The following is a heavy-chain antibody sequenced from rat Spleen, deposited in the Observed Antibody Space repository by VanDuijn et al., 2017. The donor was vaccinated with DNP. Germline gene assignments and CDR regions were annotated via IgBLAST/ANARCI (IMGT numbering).Heavy chain of an antibody. V-gene: IGHV2S75*01. D-gene: IGHD1-12*01. CDR1: GFSLTNYG. Sequence: QVQLKESGPGLVQPSQTLSLTCTVSGFSLTNYGVIWVRQSPGKGLEWLGIIWGHGNTDYNSALKSRLSINRDTSKSQVFLKMNSLQSDDTATYYCTRESWGYVMDAWGQGVMVTVSS. J-gene: IGHJ2*01. CDR2: IWGHGNT. CDR3: TRESWGYVMDA.